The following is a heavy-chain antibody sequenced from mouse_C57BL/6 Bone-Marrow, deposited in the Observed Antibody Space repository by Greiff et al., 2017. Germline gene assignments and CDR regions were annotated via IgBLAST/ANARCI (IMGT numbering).Heavy chain of an antibody. D-gene: IGHD3-2*02. J-gene: IGHJ3*01. CDR2: IHPNSGST. Sequence: QVQLQQSGAELVKPGASVKLSCKASGYTFTSYWMHWVKQRPGQGLEWIGMIHPNSGSTNYNEKFKSKATLTVDKSSSTAYMQLSSLTSEDSAVYYCAREESRQLRLHAYWGQGTLVTVSA. CDR3: AREESRQLRLHAY. V-gene: IGHV1-64*01. CDR1: GYTFTSYW.